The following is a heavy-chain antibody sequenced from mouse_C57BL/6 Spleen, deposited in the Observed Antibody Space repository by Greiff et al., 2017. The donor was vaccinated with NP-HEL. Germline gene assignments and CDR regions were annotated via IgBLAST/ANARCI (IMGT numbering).Heavy chain of an antibody. Sequence: EVKLVESGGGLVQPGGSLKLSCAASGFTFSDYGMAWVRQAPRKGPEWVAFISNLAYSIYYADTVTGRFTISRENAKNTLYLEMSSLRSEDTAMYYWSRQELGGAMDYWGQGTSVTVSS. V-gene: IGHV5-15*01. CDR2: ISNLAYSI. CDR1: GFTFSDYG. CDR3: SRQELGGAMDY. D-gene: IGHD4-1*01. J-gene: IGHJ4*01.